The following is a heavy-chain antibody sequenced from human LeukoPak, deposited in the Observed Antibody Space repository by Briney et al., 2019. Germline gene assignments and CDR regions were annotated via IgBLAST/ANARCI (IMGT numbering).Heavy chain of an antibody. CDR3: ARLYDSRGYYYIAV. CDR2: IYYSGST. D-gene: IGHD3-22*01. V-gene: IGHV4-59*01. J-gene: IGHJ6*03. CDR1: GGTISSYS. Sequence: PSETLTLTCTVSGGTISSYSWSWIRQPPGKGLEWIGYIYYSGSTNYNPSLKSRVTISVDTSKTQFSLKLSSVAAADTAVYYCARLYDSRGYYYIAVWSKGTTVTVSS.